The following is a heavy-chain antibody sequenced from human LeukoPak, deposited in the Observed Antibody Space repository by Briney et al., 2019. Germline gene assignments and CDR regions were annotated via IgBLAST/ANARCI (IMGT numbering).Heavy chain of an antibody. D-gene: IGHD2/OR15-2a*01. Sequence: GGSLRLSCAASGFTFRTYGMHWVRQAPGKGLEWVAFVSCDGTKKHYADSVKGRFTISRDNSKNTLYLQMNSLRAEDTALYYCAKDLSIYCDSRGFDPWGQGTLVTVSS. CDR2: VSCDGTKK. V-gene: IGHV3-30*18. CDR1: GFTFRTYG. CDR3: AKDLSIYCDSRGFDP. J-gene: IGHJ5*02.